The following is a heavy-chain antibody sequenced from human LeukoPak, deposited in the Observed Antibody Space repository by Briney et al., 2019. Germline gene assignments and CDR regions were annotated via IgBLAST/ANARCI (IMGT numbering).Heavy chain of an antibody. Sequence: GESLKISCKGSRYSFSSYWIGWVRQMPGKGLEWMAIIYPDDSDTRYSPSFQGQVTISADKSISTAYLQWSSLKASDTAMYYCARHRKDIGFDSWGQGTLVTVSS. CDR2: IYPDDSDT. CDR1: RYSFSSYW. CDR3: ARHRKDIGFDS. V-gene: IGHV5-51*01. D-gene: IGHD2-15*01. J-gene: IGHJ4*02.